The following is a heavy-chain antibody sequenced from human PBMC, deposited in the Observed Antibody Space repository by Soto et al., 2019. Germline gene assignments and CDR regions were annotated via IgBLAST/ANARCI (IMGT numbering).Heavy chain of an antibody. CDR2: TYYRSKWYN. CDR3: ARGLWSTFGY. J-gene: IGHJ4*02. CDR1: GDSVSSNNIA. V-gene: IGHV6-1*01. Sequence: TLSLTCAVSGDSVSSNNIAWNWLRQSPWRGLEWLGRTYYRSKWYNEYAVSVRSRITINLDTSKNQFSLQLNSVTPEDTAVYYCARGLWSTFGYCGQGAQVTVSS. D-gene: IGHD2-21*01.